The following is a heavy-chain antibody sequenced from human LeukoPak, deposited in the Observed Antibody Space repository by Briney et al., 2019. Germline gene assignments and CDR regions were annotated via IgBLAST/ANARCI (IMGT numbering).Heavy chain of an antibody. CDR1: GYSISSGYY. V-gene: IGHV4-38-2*02. CDR2: IYHSGST. Sequence: SETLSLTCTVSGYSISSGYYWGWIRQPPGKGLEWIGSIYHSGSTYYNPSLKSRVTISVDTSKNQFSLKLSSVTDADTAVYYCARGSRSAGATTPDYWGQGTLVTVSS. CDR3: ARGSRSAGATTPDY. D-gene: IGHD1-26*01. J-gene: IGHJ4*02.